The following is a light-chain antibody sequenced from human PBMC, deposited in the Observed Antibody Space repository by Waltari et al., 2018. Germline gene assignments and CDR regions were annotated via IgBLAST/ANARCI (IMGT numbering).Light chain of an antibody. CDR3: QHYYDNPYS. CDR2: AAS. CDR1: QNIYSN. J-gene: IGKJ2*03. Sequence: IQMTQSPSALSASVGDRVTISCRASQNIYSNLAWYQQKPGKAPKLLIFAASSLQRGIPSRFSGSGSGTDFTLTISSLQPEDSAAYYCQHYYDNPYSFGQGTKVEIK. V-gene: IGKV1-6*01.